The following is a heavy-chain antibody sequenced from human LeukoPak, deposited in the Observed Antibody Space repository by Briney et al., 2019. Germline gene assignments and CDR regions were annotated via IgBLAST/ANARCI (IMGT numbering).Heavy chain of an antibody. CDR1: AVSISSMY. CDR2: IFTSGRT. Sequence: SETLSLTSTVSAVSISSMYWRWIPQPAGQGLEWIVRIFTSGRTNYNPSLKSLITMSVDTSKNQFSLKVNAVTAADTAVYYCARARYGSGSYQYMDVWGKGTTVTIS. V-gene: IGHV4-4*07. D-gene: IGHD3-10*01. J-gene: IGHJ6*03. CDR3: ARARYGSGSYQYMDV.